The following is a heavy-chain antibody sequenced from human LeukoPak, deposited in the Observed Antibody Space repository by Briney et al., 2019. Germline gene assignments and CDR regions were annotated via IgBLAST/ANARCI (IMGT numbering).Heavy chain of an antibody. D-gene: IGHD2-21*02. CDR2: IIPIFGAA. Sequence: SVRVSCKASGGTFTSYTISWVRQAPGQGLEWMGGIIPIFGAANYAQKFQGRVTITADKSTSTSYMELSSLRSEDTAVYYCARSSVVTAMVHLEYWGQGTLVTASS. CDR3: ARSSVVTAMVHLEY. CDR1: GGTFTSYT. V-gene: IGHV1-69*06. J-gene: IGHJ4*02.